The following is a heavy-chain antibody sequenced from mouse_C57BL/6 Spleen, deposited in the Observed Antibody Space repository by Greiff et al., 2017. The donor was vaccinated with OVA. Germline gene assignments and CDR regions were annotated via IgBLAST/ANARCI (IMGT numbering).Heavy chain of an antibody. V-gene: IGHV1-58*01. CDR1: GYTLTSYG. D-gene: IGHD2-13*01. CDR3: ARGKDDGDLDY. Sequence: VQLQQSGAELVRPGSSVKMSCKTSGYTLTSYGIHWVKQRPGQGLEWIGYIYIGNGYTEYNGKFKGKATLTSDTSSSTAYMQLSSLTSEDSAIYFCARGKDDGDLDYWGQGTTLTVSS. J-gene: IGHJ2*01. CDR2: IYIGNGYT.